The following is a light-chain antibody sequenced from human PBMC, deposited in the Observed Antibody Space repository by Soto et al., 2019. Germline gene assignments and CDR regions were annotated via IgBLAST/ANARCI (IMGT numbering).Light chain of an antibody. CDR1: HDISNF. CDR2: DAS. Sequence: IQVTQSPSSLSASVGDSITITCQTSHDISNFLNWYQQKPGKVPKLLIYDASKLEAGVPSRFSGSGSGKDFTFTITSLQAEDFATYYCQQYDNVPPNTFGQGTKLEIK. V-gene: IGKV1-33*01. CDR3: QQYDNVPPNT. J-gene: IGKJ2*01.